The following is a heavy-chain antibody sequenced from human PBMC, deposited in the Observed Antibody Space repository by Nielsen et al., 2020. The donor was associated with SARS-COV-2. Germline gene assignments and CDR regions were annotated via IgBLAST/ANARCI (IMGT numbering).Heavy chain of an antibody. CDR1: GGSISSRGYY. J-gene: IGHJ6*02. D-gene: IGHD4/OR15-4a*01. CDR2: IYYSGST. V-gene: IGHV4-31*03. Sequence: SETLSLTCRISGGSISSRGYYWSWIRQHPGKGLEWIGYIYYSGSTYYNPSLKSRVTISVDTSKNQFSLKLSSVTAADTAVYYCAIDRTMAPPGYYGMDVWGQATTVTVSS. CDR3: AIDRTMAPPGYYGMDV.